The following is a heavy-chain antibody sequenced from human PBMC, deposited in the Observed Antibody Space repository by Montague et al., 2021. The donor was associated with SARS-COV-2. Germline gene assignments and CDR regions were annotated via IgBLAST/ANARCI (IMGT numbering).Heavy chain of an antibody. CDR3: ARVPSSSWYFDS. V-gene: IGHV3-7*01. CDR2: IKQDGSEK. CDR1: GFTFTSYW. D-gene: IGHD6-13*01. J-gene: IGHJ4*02. Sequence: LSCAASGFTFTSYWMSWVRQAPGKGLEWVANIKQDGSEKYYVDSVKGRFTIARDNAKNSLYLQMNSLRAEDTAVYYCARVPSSSWYFDSWGQGTLVTVSS.